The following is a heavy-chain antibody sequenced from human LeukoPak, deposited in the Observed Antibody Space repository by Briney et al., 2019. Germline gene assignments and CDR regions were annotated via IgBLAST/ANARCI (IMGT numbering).Heavy chain of an antibody. J-gene: IGHJ3*02. D-gene: IGHD2-15*01. CDR1: GGSFSGYY. V-gene: IGHV4-39*01. CDR2: IYYSGST. CDR3: ARPWVVAATHAFDI. Sequence: PSETLSLTCAVYGGSFSGYYWGWIRQPPGKGLEWIGSIYYSGSTYYNPSLKSRVTISVDTSKNQFPLKLSSVTAADTAVYYCARPWVVAATHAFDIWGQGTMVTVSS.